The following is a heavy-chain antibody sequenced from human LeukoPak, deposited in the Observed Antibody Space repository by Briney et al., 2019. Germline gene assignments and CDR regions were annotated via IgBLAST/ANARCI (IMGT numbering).Heavy chain of an antibody. CDR1: GGSFSGYY. Sequence: TSETLSLTCAVYGGSFSGYYWSWIRQPPGKGLEWIGEINHSGSTNYNPSLESRVTISVDTSKNQFSLKLSSVTAADTAVYYCARKEYSSSWFSSWGQGTLVTVSS. CDR2: INHSGST. CDR3: ARKEYSSSWFSS. D-gene: IGHD6-13*01. J-gene: IGHJ5*01. V-gene: IGHV4-34*01.